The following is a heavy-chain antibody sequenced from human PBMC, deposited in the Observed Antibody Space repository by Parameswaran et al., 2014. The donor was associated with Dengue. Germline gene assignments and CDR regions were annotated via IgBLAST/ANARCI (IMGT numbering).Heavy chain of an antibody. V-gene: IGHV5-51*01. Sequence: VRQMPGKGLEWMGIIYPGDSDTRYSPSFQGQVTISADKSISTAYLQWSSLKASDTAMYYCVRQTVAGTSFDYWGQGTLVTVSS. CDR3: VRQTVAGTSFDY. J-gene: IGHJ4*02. D-gene: IGHD6-19*01. CDR2: IYPGDSDT.